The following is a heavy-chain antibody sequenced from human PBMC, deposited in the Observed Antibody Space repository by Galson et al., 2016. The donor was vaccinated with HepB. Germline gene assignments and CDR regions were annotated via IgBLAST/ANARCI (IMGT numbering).Heavy chain of an antibody. V-gene: IGHV3-74*01. Sequence: SLRLSCAASGFTFSSSWMHGVRQAPGKGLVWVSRINSDGSSTNYADCVKGRFTISSDNAQNTLYRQMNSLTAEDTAVYYCAVYSFPIAAAGPARSLQHWGQGTLVTVSS. CDR1: GFTFSSSW. CDR3: AVYSFPIAAAGPARSLQH. CDR2: INSDGSST. J-gene: IGHJ1*01. D-gene: IGHD6-13*01.